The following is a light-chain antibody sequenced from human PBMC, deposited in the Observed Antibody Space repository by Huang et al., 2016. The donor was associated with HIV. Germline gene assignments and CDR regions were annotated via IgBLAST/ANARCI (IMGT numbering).Light chain of an antibody. CDR3: QQYNNWPFT. CDR1: QSISSK. V-gene: IGKV3-15*01. J-gene: IGKJ3*01. CDR2: GAS. Sequence: ERVMTQSPVTLSVSPGERATLSCRASQSISSKLAWYQQKPGQAPRLLIYGASTRATGIAARFSGSGSGTEFTLTISSLQSEDFAVYYCQQYNNWPFTFGPGTRVDIK.